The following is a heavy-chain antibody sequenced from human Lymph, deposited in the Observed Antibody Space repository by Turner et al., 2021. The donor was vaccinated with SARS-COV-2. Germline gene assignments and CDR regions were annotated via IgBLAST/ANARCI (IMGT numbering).Heavy chain of an antibody. D-gene: IGHD1-26*01. V-gene: IGHV3-30*04. CDR1: GFTFSTYA. CDR3: ARGSGSYLSAFNI. J-gene: IGHJ3*02. Sequence: QVQLVGSGGGVVQPGRSLRLSCAASGFTFSTYAIHWVRQAPGKGLEWVAVISYDGFNEYYSDSVKGQFTISRDNSKNTLYLQMSSLRAEDTAVYYCARGSGSYLSAFNIWGQGTMVTVSS. CDR2: ISYDGFNE.